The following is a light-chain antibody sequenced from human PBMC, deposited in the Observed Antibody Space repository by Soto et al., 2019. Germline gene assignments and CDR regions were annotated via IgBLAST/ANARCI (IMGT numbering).Light chain of an antibody. CDR1: QNINTY. Sequence: IQMTQTPSSLSASVGDRVTITCRASQNINTYLNWYQQKPGKALKLLIYGTSSLQSGVPSRFSGSGSGTDFTLTISSLQPEDFATYYCQQSYTTPRTFGQGTKV. V-gene: IGKV1-39*01. J-gene: IGKJ1*01. CDR2: GTS. CDR3: QQSYTTPRT.